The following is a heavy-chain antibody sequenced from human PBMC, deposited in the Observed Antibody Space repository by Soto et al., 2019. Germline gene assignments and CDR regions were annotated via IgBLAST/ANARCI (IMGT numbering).Heavy chain of an antibody. CDR3: GRGLEQQLGDAFDI. J-gene: IGHJ3*02. Sequence: EVQLVESGGGLVKPGGSLRLSCAASGFTFSSYSMNWVRQAPGKGLEWVSSISSSSSYIYYADSVKGRFTISRDNDKNSLYLQMNSLRAEDTVVYYCGRGLEQQLGDAFDIWGQGTMVTVSS. V-gene: IGHV3-21*01. CDR2: ISSSSSYI. D-gene: IGHD6-13*01. CDR1: GFTFSSYS.